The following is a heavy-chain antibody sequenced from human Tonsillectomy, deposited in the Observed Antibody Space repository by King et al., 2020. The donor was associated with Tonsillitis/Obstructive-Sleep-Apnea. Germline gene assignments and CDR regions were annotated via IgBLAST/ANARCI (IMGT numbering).Heavy chain of an antibody. Sequence: VQLVESGGGLIQPGGSLRLSCAASGFRFDNYAMSWVRQAPGKGPEWVSSIEGDGSDTFYADSVKGRFTISRDNSKSTLYLQMNSLRAEDTAVYFCAKDGFRMDPLLDAFDIWGQGTKVTVSS. CDR1: GFRFDNYA. D-gene: IGHD2-15*01. CDR2: IEGDGSDT. V-gene: IGHV3-23*04. J-gene: IGHJ3*02. CDR3: AKDGFRMDPLLDAFDI.